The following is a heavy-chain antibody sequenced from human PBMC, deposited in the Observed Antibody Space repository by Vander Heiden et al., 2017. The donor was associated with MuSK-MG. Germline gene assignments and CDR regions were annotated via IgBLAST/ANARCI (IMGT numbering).Heavy chain of an antibody. D-gene: IGHD5-12*01. CDR1: GFTFSSYA. Sequence: QVQLVESGGGVVQPGRSLRLSCAASGFTFSSYAMHWVRQAPGKGLEWVAVISYDGSNKYYADSVKGRFTISRDNSKNTLYLQMNSLRAEDTAVYYCARDFELDISGYAYWGQGTLVTVSS. J-gene: IGHJ4*02. CDR2: ISYDGSNK. V-gene: IGHV3-30*04. CDR3: ARDFELDISGYAY.